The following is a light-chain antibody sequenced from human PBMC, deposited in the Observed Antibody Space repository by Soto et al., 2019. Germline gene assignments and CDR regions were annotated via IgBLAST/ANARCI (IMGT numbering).Light chain of an antibody. CDR3: CSYAGTCTFV. CDR2: DVS. J-gene: IGLJ1*01. V-gene: IGLV2-11*01. CDR1: SSDVGGYNY. Sequence: QSALTQPRSVSGSPGQSVTISCTGTSSDVGGYNYVSWYLQHPGKAPKLMIYDVSQRPSGVPDRFSGSKSGNTASLTISGLQAEDEADYYCCSYAGTCTFVFGAGTKLTVL.